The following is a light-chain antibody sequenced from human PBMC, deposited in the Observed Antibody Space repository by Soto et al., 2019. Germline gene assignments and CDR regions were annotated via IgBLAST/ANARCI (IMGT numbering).Light chain of an antibody. CDR1: SSNIGNNA. CDR3: AAWDDSLNAVV. J-gene: IGLJ2*01. Sequence: QSVLTQPPSVSEAPRQRVTISCSGSSSNIGNNAVNWYQQLPGKAPKLLIYHDDLLPSGVSDRFSGSKSGTSASLAISGLQSEDEADYYCAAWDDSLNAVVFGGGTKVTVL. V-gene: IGLV1-36*01. CDR2: HDD.